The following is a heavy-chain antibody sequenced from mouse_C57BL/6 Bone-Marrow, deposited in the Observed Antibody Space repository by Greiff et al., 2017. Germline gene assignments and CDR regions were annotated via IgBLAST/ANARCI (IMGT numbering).Heavy chain of an antibody. V-gene: IGHV1-82*01. CDR2: IYPGDGDT. J-gene: IGHJ3*01. CDR1: GYAFSSSW. D-gene: IGHD1-1*01. Sequence: QVQLQPSGPELVKPGASVKISCKASGYAFSSSWMNWVKQRPGKGLEWIGRIYPGDGDTNYNGKFKGKATLTADKSSSTAYMQLSSLTSEDSAVYFCAKDPYYYGSSLAYWGQGTLVTVSA. CDR3: AKDPYYYGSSLAY.